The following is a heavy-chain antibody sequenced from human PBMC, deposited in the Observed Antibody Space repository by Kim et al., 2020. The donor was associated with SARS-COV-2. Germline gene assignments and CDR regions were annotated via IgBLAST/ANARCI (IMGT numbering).Heavy chain of an antibody. V-gene: IGHV3-74*01. CDR3: ARVSGSGNFFFDY. Sequence: YADSGKARFTISRDNAKNTLYLQMNSLRAEDTAVYFCARVSGSGNFFFDYWGQGTLVTVSS. D-gene: IGHD1-26*01. J-gene: IGHJ4*02.